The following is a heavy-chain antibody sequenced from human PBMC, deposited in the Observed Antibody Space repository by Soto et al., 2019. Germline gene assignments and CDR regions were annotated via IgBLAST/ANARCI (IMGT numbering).Heavy chain of an antibody. V-gene: IGHV5-51*01. D-gene: IGHD2-2*01. J-gene: IGHJ6*02. CDR1: GYSFTSYW. Sequence: PGESLKISCKGSGYSFTSYWIGWVRQMPGKGLEWMGIIYPGDSDTRYSPSFQGQVTISADKSISTAYLQWSSLKASDTAMYYCASFGVRYCSSTSCYDDYYYGMDVWGQGTTVTVSS. CDR2: IYPGDSDT. CDR3: ASFGVRYCSSTSCYDDYYYGMDV.